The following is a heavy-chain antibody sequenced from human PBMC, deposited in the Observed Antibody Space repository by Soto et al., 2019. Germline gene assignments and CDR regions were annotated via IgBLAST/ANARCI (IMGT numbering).Heavy chain of an antibody. Sequence: EVQLLESGGGFIQPGGSLRLSCAASGFTFTAYAMIWVRQAPGKGLEWVSAISARGDSTYYRDSVKGRFTISRDNSKNTLYLQMNSLRAEDTAVYYCAKESSVLWFGEFTFWGQGTLVTVSS. CDR3: AKESSVLWFGEFTF. J-gene: IGHJ4*02. D-gene: IGHD3-10*01. CDR2: ISARGDST. V-gene: IGHV3-23*01. CDR1: GFTFTAYA.